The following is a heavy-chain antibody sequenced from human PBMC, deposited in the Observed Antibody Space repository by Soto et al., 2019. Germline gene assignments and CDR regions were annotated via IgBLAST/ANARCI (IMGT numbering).Heavy chain of an antibody. V-gene: IGHV3-11*04. CDR1: GFTFSDYY. Sequence: GGSLRLSCAASGFTFSDYYMNWVRQAPGKGLEWVSSISSSSTIYYADSVKGRFTISRDNAKNSLYLQMNSLRAEDTAVYYCARDRRSSSWPPSKPWGQGTLVTVSS. CDR2: ISSSSTI. D-gene: IGHD6-13*01. CDR3: ARDRRSSSWPPSKP. J-gene: IGHJ5*02.